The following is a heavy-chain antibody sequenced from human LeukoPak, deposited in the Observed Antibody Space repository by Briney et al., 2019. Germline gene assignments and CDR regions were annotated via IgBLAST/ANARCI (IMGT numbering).Heavy chain of an antibody. CDR2: IFPSSVEI. CDR3: ARETHGMDV. CDR1: GFTFSDFP. Sequence: PGGSLRLSCAASGFTFSDFPMIWVRQAPGKGLEWVSTIFPSSVEIHYADSVKGRFTISRDNAKNSLYLQMNSLRAEDTAVYYCARETHGMDVWGKGTTVTISS. J-gene: IGHJ6*04. V-gene: IGHV3-21*01.